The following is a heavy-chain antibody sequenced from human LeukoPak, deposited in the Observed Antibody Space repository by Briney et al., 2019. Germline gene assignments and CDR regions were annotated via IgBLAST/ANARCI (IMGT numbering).Heavy chain of an antibody. CDR1: GGTFSSYA. CDR3: AGQDIVVVPAAIRL. J-gene: IGHJ4*02. D-gene: IGHD2-2*01. CDR2: IIPILGIA. Sequence: AASVKVSFKASGGTFSSYAISWVRQAPGQGLEWMGRIIPILGIANYAQRFQGRVTITADKSTSTAYMELSSLRSEDTAVYYCAGQDIVVVPAAIRLWGQGTLVTVSS. V-gene: IGHV1-69*04.